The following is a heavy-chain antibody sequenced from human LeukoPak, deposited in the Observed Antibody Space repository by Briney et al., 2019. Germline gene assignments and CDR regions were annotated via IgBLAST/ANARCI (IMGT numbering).Heavy chain of an antibody. CDR2: LFSGRTT. CDR1: AGSISSTSHH. Sequence: SETLSLTCTVSAGSISSTSHHWGWIRQSPGKGLEWIGSLFSGRTTYYNPSLDSRVTISVVTSKNQFSLQLNSVTAADTAVCYCVRHNGRGGATMGALDSWGQGSLVTVSS. J-gene: IGHJ4*02. CDR3: VRHNGRGGATMGALDS. D-gene: IGHD5-12*01. V-gene: IGHV4-39*01.